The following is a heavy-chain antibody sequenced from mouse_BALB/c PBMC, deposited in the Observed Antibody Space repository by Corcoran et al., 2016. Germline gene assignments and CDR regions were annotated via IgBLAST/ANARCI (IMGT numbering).Heavy chain of an antibody. CDR2: INTYTGEP. CDR1: GYTFTNYG. Sequence: QIQLVQSGPELKKPGETVKISCKASGYTFTNYGMNWVKQAPGKGVKWMGWINTYTGEPTYADDFKGRFAFSLEIYASTAYLQIDNLKNEDMATYFCAREPYYGSRGYFDVWGAGTTVTVSS. V-gene: IGHV9-1*02. J-gene: IGHJ1*01. CDR3: AREPYYGSRGYFDV. D-gene: IGHD1-1*01.